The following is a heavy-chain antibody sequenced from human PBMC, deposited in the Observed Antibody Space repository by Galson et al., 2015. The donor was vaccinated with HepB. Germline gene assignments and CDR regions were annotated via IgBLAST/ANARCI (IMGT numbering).Heavy chain of an antibody. D-gene: IGHD2-2*03. CDR1: GYTFNNYG. CDR3: AILDIVVVPAAKTFDY. V-gene: IGHV1-18*04. CDR2: IRAYNGNT. Sequence: SAKDSCRACGYTFNNYGISWVGQAAGQGLEWMGWIRAYNGNTNYAQKLQGRVTMTTDTSTSKAYMELRSLRSDDTAVYYCAILDIVVVPAAKTFDYWGQGTLVTVSS. J-gene: IGHJ4*02.